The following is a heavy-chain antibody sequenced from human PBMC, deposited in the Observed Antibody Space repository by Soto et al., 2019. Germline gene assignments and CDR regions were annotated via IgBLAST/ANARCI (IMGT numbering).Heavy chain of an antibody. Sequence: SETLSLTCTVSGGSISSGGYSWSWIRQPPGKGLEWIGYIYHSGSTYYNPSLKSRVTISVDRSKNQFSLKLSSVTAADTAVYYCCSVSRPDDWFDYWGQGILVTVSS. CDR3: CSVSRPDDWFDY. CDR1: GGSISSGGYS. CDR2: IYHSGST. J-gene: IGHJ5*01. V-gene: IGHV4-30-2*01.